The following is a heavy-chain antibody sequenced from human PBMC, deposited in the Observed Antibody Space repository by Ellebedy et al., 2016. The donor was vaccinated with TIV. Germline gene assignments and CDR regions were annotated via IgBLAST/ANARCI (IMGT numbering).Heavy chain of an antibody. CDR1: GGSISSGGYY. D-gene: IGHD3-3*01. CDR2: IYYSGST. CDR3: ARDKGPDWSGYYYFDY. J-gene: IGHJ4*02. V-gene: IGHV4-31*03. Sequence: SETLSLXCTVSGGSISSGGYYWSWIRQHPGKGLEWIGYIYYSGSTYYNPSLKSRVTISVDTSKNQFSLKLSSVTAADTAVYYCARDKGPDWSGYYYFDYWGQGTLVTVSS.